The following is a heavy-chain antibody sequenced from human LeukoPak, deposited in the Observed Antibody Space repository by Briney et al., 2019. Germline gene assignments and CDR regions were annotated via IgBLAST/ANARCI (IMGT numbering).Heavy chain of an antibody. CDR2: MYNSGSI. V-gene: IGHV4-39*01. Sequence: SETLSLTCTVSGVSISSSTHYWGWIRQPPGKGLEWIGSMYNSGSISYNPSLRSRVTITVDTSKNPFSLNFNSVTAADTAVYFCARNETSGYFDIWGQGTMVTVSS. J-gene: IGHJ3*02. CDR1: GVSISSSTHY. CDR3: ARNETSGYFDI. D-gene: IGHD3-22*01.